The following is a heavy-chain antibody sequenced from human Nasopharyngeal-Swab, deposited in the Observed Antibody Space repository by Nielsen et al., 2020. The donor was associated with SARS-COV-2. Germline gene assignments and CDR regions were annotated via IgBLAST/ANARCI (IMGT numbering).Heavy chain of an antibody. Sequence: ASVQVSCKASGYTFTSYYVHWVRQAPGQGLEWMGVINPSGGSTSYAQKFQGRVTTTRDTSTSTVYMELSSLRSEDTAVYYCARDEVGTGYWTGYGMDVWGQGTTVTVSS. J-gene: IGHJ6*02. V-gene: IGHV1-46*01. D-gene: IGHD3/OR15-3a*01. CDR2: INPSGGST. CDR1: GYTFTSYY. CDR3: ARDEVGTGYWTGYGMDV.